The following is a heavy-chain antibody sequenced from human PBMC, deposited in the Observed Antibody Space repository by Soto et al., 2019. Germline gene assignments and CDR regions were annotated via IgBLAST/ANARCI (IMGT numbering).Heavy chain of an antibody. D-gene: IGHD3-22*01. CDR1: GGTFSSYA. V-gene: IGHV1-69*13. J-gene: IGHJ5*02. Sequence: SVKVSCKASGGTFSSYAISWVRQAPGQGLEWMGGIIPIFGTANYAQKFQGRVTITADESTSTAYMELSSLRSEDTAVYYCARDDYYDSSGYQGSWFDPWGQGTLVTVSS. CDR2: IIPIFGTA. CDR3: ARDDYYDSSGYQGSWFDP.